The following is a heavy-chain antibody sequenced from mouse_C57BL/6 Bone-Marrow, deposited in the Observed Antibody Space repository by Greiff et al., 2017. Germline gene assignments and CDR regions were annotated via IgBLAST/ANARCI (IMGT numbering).Heavy chain of an antibody. CDR3: ARYDYAKDY. J-gene: IGHJ4*01. CDR1: GFTFTDYY. Sequence: EVKLVEPGGGLVQPGGSLSLSCAASGFTFTDYYMSWVRQPPGKALEWLGFIRNKANGYTTEYSASVKGRVTISRDNSQSILYLRMNALRAEDSATYYCARYDYAKDYWGQGTSVTVSA. V-gene: IGHV7-3*01. CDR2: IRNKANGYTT.